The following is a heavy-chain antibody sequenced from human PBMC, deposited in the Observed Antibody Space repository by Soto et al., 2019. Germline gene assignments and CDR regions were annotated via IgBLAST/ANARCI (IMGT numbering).Heavy chain of an antibody. V-gene: IGHV3-74*01. CDR1: GFTFSSYW. J-gene: IGHJ4*02. CDR2: INSDGSST. Sequence: GGSLRLSCAASGFTFSSYWMHWVRQAPGKGLVWVSRINSDGSSTSYADSVKGRFTISRDNAKNTLYLQMNSLRAEDTAVYYCARELALAAMVNKPAFDYWGQGTLVTVSS. CDR3: ARELALAAMVNKPAFDY. D-gene: IGHD5-18*01.